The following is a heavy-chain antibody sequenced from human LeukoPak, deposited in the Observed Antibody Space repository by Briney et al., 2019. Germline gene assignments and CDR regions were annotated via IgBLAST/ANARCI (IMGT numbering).Heavy chain of an antibody. CDR1: GFTFNNYE. J-gene: IGHJ4*02. V-gene: IGHV3-48*03. CDR2: ISGSGSIT. CDR3: AREGGIQLWLDG. Sequence: GGSLRLSCAASGFTFNNYEMTWVRQAPGKGLEWISYISGSGSITSHADSVKGRFTISRDNARNSLFLQMNSLRAEDTAVYYCAREGGIQLWLDGWGQGTLVTVSS. D-gene: IGHD5-18*01.